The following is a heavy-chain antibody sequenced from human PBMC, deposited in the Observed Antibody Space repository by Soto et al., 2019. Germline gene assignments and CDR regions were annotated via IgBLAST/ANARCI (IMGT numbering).Heavy chain of an antibody. CDR2: INSVASYV. V-gene: IGHV3-21*01. CDR1: RFAFSSYS. Sequence: QLVESGGGLVKPGGSLRVSCAASRFAFSSYSMHWVRQAPMKGLECVASINSVASYVYYADSVEGRFTISRDNAKNSVYLQMNSLRAEDTAVYYCTRDRSSFMRGRIRGPYGGLDVWGQGTTVLVS. D-gene: IGHD3-10*01. J-gene: IGHJ6*02. CDR3: TRDRSSFMRGRIRGPYGGLDV.